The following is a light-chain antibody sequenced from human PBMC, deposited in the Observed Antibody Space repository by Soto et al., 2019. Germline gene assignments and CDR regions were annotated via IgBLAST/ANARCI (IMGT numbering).Light chain of an antibody. V-gene: IGLV2-14*01. CDR3: SSYTTSSTLDVV. Sequence: QSALTQPASVSGSPGQSITISCTGTSSDVGGYKYVSWYQQHPGKAPKLMIYEVTNRPSGVSNRFSGSKSGNTASLTISGLQADDEADYYCSSYTTSSTLDVVFGGGTKVTVL. J-gene: IGLJ2*01. CDR2: EVT. CDR1: SSDVGGYKY.